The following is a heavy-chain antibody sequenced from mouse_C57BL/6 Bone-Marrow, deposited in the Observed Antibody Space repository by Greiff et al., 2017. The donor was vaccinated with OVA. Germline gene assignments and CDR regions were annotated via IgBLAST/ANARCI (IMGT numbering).Heavy chain of an antibody. CDR2: IWTGGGT. J-gene: IGHJ2*01. Sequence: QVQLKESGPGLVAPSQSLSITCTVSGFSFTSYAISWVRQPPGKGLEWLGVIWTGGGTNYNSALKSRLSISKDNSKSQVFLKMNSLQTDDTARYYCARNYYGSSWYYFDYWGQGTTLTVSS. D-gene: IGHD1-1*01. V-gene: IGHV2-9-1*01. CDR3: ARNYYGSSWYYFDY. CDR1: GFSFTSYA.